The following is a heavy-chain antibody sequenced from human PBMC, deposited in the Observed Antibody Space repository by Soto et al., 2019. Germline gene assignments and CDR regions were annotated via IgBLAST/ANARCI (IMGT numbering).Heavy chain of an antibody. J-gene: IGHJ4*02. CDR1: GGSISSGDYY. V-gene: IGHV4-30-4*01. CDR2: IYYSGST. CDR3: ARCASSCSLGF. D-gene: IGHD2-15*01. Sequence: QVELRESGPGLAKPSQTLSLTCTVSGGSISSGDYYWSWIRQPPGKGLEWIGYIYYSGSTYYNPSLMSRVTISVDTSKNQFSLKLSSVTAADTAVYYCARCASSCSLGFWGQGTLVTVSS.